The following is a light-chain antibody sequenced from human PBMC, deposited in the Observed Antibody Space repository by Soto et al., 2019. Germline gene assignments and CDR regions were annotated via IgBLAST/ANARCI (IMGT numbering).Light chain of an antibody. CDR2: DAS. J-gene: IGKJ2*01. CDR1: QGVSTF. Sequence: EIVLTQSPATLSLSPGERATLSCRASQGVSTFLAWYQQKPGQAPRLLIYDASNRATGIPARFSGSGSGTDFTLTISSLEPEDFAVYYCQERSKWYTFGQGTKLEIE. V-gene: IGKV3-11*01. CDR3: QERSKWYT.